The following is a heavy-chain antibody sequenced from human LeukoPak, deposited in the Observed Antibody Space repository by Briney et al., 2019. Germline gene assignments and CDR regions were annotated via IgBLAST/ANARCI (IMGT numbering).Heavy chain of an antibody. CDR3: ARELLAAAGYYFDY. Sequence: GGSLRLSCAASGFTFSSYAMHWVRQAPDKGLEWVAVISYDGSNKYYADSVKGRFTISRDNSKNTLYLQMNSLRAEDTAVYYCARELLAAAGYYFDYWGQGTLVTVSS. CDR1: GFTFSSYA. J-gene: IGHJ4*02. V-gene: IGHV3-30*04. D-gene: IGHD6-13*01. CDR2: ISYDGSNK.